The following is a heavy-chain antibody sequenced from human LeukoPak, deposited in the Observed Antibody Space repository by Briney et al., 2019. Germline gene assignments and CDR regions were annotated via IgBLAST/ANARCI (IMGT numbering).Heavy chain of an antibody. Sequence: GGSLRLSCTASGFSFGDYGMSWVRQAPGKGLEWVSYISSSGSTTYYADSVKGRFTISRDNAKNSLYLQMNSLRAEDTAVYYCARGYCSGGSCYFDYWGQGTLVTVSS. V-gene: IGHV3-48*03. D-gene: IGHD2-15*01. CDR1: GFSFGDYG. J-gene: IGHJ4*02. CDR3: ARGYCSGGSCYFDY. CDR2: ISSSGSTT.